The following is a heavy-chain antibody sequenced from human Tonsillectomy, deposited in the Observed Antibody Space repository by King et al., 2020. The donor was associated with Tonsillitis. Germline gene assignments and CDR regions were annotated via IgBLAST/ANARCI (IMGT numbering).Heavy chain of an antibody. D-gene: IGHD6-13*01. V-gene: IGHV4-59*07. CDR1: GDSISTFY. Sequence: QLQESGPGLVKPSDTLSLTCTVSGDSISTFYWSWIRKPPGKGLDWIGFCYLRGSTKYNPSLKSRVTISVDTSKNQVSLKLSSVTAADTAVYYCARVHSSTYWYFDLWGRGTLVTVSS. J-gene: IGHJ2*01. CDR2: CYLRGST. CDR3: ARVHSSTYWYFDL.